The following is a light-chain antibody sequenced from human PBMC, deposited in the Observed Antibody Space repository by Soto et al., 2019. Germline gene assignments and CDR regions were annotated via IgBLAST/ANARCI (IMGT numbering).Light chain of an antibody. V-gene: IGLV2-14*01. CDR2: EVS. Sequence: QSALTQPASVSGSPGQSITISCTGTSSDVGGYNFVSWYQQHPGKVPKLMIYEVSYRPSGVSTRFSGSKSGNTASLTISGLQAEDEADYYCSSYTSSSTLVFGGGTKLTVL. CDR3: SSYTSSSTLV. J-gene: IGLJ2*01. CDR1: SSDVGGYNF.